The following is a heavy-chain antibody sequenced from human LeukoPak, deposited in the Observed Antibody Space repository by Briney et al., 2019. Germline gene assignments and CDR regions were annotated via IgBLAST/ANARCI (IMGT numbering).Heavy chain of an antibody. Sequence: SETLSLTCTVSGGSISSYYWSWIRQPPGKGLEYIVHIYYSGSTNYNPSLNSRVTIPVDRSKNQFSLKLRSVTAADTAMYYCARRRGGSYAPDAYFYYGMDVWGQGTTVIVSS. J-gene: IGHJ6*02. V-gene: IGHV4-59*08. CDR1: GGSISSYY. CDR2: IYYSGST. CDR3: ARRRGGSYAPDAYFYYGMDV. D-gene: IGHD1-26*01.